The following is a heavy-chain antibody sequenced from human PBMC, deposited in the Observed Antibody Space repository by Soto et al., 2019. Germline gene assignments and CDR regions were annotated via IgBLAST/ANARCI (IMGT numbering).Heavy chain of an antibody. Sequence: QITLKESGPTLVKPTQTLTLTCTFSGFSLSTSGVGVGWIRQPPGKALEWLALIYWDDDKRYGPSLKSRLTITKDTSKNQVVLTMTNMDPVDTATYYCAHRRDSNWGFDYWGQGTLVTVSS. CDR2: IYWDDDK. CDR1: GFSLSTSGVG. V-gene: IGHV2-5*05. J-gene: IGHJ4*02. D-gene: IGHD7-27*01. CDR3: AHRRDSNWGFDY.